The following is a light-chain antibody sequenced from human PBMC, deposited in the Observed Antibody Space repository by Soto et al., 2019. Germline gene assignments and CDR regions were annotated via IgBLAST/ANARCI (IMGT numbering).Light chain of an antibody. CDR3: QQYNNWPPPIT. CDR2: GAS. CDR1: QSVGTN. Sequence: EIVMTQSPATLSVSPGERATLSCRASQSVGTNLAWYQQKPGQAPRLLIYGASTRATDIPATFSASGSGTELTLTISSLQSEDFVVYYCQQYNNWPPPITFGQGTRLEIK. V-gene: IGKV3-15*01. J-gene: IGKJ5*01.